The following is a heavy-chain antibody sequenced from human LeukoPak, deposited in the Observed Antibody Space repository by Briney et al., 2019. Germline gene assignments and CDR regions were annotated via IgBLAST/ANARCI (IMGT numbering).Heavy chain of an antibody. D-gene: IGHD2/OR15-2a*01. CDR3: ARDELSPFDY. Sequence: PSETLSLTCIVSGYSISSGYNWGWVRQPPGKGLEWIGEIYHSGSTNYNPSLKSRVTISVDKSKNQFSLKLSSVTAADTAVYYCARDELSPFDYWGQGTLVTVSS. V-gene: IGHV4-38-2*02. CDR2: IYHSGST. CDR1: GYSISSGYN. J-gene: IGHJ4*02.